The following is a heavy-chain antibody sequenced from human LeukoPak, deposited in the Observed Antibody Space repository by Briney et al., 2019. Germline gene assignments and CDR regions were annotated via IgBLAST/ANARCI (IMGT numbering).Heavy chain of an antibody. CDR3: ARDCSGGSCYSPNFDY. V-gene: IGHV3-33*01. CDR2: IWYDGSNK. Sequence: GRSLRLSCAASGFTFSSYGMHWVRQAPGKGVEWVAVIWYDGSNKYYADSVKGRFTISRDNSKNTLYLQMNSLRAEDTAVYYCARDCSGGSCYSPNFDYWGQGTLVTVSS. CDR1: GFTFSSYG. D-gene: IGHD2-15*01. J-gene: IGHJ4*02.